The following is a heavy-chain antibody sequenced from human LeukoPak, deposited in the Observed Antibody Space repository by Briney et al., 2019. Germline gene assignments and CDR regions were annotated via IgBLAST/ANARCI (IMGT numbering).Heavy chain of an antibody. Sequence: PGASLRLSCAASGFTFSSYAMSWVRQAPGKGLEWVSAISGSGGSTYYADSVKGRFTISRDNSKNTLYLQMNSLRAEDTAVYYCAKAVGATLEALFDYWGQGTLVTVSS. D-gene: IGHD1-26*01. CDR1: GFTFSSYA. J-gene: IGHJ4*02. V-gene: IGHV3-23*01. CDR3: AKAVGATLEALFDY. CDR2: ISGSGGST.